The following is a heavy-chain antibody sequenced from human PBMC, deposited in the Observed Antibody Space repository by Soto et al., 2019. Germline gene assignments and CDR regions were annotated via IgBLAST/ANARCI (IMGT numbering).Heavy chain of an antibody. J-gene: IGHJ3*01. CDR1: EFTFSYYW. CDR3: ARGDVGAFDL. V-gene: IGHV3-74*03. Sequence: EVQLVESGGGLVQPGGSLRLSCVASEFTFSYYWMHWFRQVPGKGLVWVSRIHSDGSSTTYADSVMGRFTISRDNAKNTLYLQMASLRAEDTAVYYCARGDVGAFDLWGQGTMVTVSS. CDR2: IHSDGSST. D-gene: IGHD1-26*01.